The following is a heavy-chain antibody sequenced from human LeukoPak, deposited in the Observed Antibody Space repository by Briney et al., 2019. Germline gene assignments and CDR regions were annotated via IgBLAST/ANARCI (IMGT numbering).Heavy chain of an antibody. CDR3: AKDGREQLCPTAPIDV. Sequence: GRSLRLSCAASGFTFSSYGMHWVGQAPGKGMEWVAVISYGGSNKYYADSVKGRFTISTDNSNTTLYLQMNSLRAEDTAVYYCAKDGREQLCPTAPIDVWGKGTTVTVSS. V-gene: IGHV3-30*18. J-gene: IGHJ6*03. CDR2: ISYGGSNK. D-gene: IGHD5-18*01. CDR1: GFTFSSYG.